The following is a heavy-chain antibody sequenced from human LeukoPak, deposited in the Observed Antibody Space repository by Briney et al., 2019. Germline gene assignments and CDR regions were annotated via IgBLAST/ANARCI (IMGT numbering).Heavy chain of an antibody. CDR2: FDPEDGET. CDR3: ATAGIAAAGPISWGNWFDP. CDR1: GYTLTELS. Sequence: ASAKVSCKVSGYTLTELSMHWVRQAPGKGLEWMGGFDPEDGETIYAQKFQGRVTMTEDTSTDTAYMELSSLRSEDTAVYYCATAGIAAAGPISWGNWFDPWGQGTLVTVSS. V-gene: IGHV1-24*01. D-gene: IGHD6-13*01. J-gene: IGHJ5*02.